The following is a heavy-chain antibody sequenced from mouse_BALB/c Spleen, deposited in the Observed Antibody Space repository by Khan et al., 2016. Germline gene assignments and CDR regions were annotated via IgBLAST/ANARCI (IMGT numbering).Heavy chain of an antibody. Sequence: QVQLQQSGAELAKPGASVKMSCKASGYTFTSYWMHWVKQRPGQGLEWIGYINPSTGYTEYNQKFKDKATLTADKSSSPAYMQLSSLTSVDSAVYYCARWAYYGNYLFAYWGQGTLVTVSA. J-gene: IGHJ3*01. CDR3: ARWAYYGNYLFAY. V-gene: IGHV1-7*01. D-gene: IGHD2-10*01. CDR2: INPSTGYT. CDR1: GYTFTSYW.